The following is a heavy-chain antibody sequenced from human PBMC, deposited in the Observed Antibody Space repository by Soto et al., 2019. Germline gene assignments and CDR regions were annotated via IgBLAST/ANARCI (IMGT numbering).Heavy chain of an antibody. CDR1: GYTLSSYG. CDR3: ARDRGGNGMDG. V-gene: IGHV1-18*01. Sequence: QVQLVQSGSAMQKPRASVKVSCKASGYTLSSYGISSVRQAPGQGLEWLGWISGYNGNTNYAQKLQGSVTMTIDTTASEGYMELMSLRSDDTAVYYCARDRGGNGMDGCGQGGTVTVS. D-gene: IGHD3-16*01. J-gene: IGHJ6*02. CDR2: ISGYNGNT.